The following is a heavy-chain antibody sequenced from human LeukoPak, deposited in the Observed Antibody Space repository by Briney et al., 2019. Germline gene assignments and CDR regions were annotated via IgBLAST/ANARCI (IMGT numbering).Heavy chain of an antibody. CDR3: ARDGYYYGSGSFNWFDP. CDR2: ISSSSSTI. Sequence: GGSLRLSCAASGFTFSSYSMNWVRQAPGKGLEWVSYISSSSSTIYYADSVKGRFTISRDNAKNSLYLQMNSLRAEDTAVYYCARDGYYYGSGSFNWFDPWGQGTLVTVSS. D-gene: IGHD3-10*01. CDR1: GFTFSSYS. V-gene: IGHV3-48*04. J-gene: IGHJ5*02.